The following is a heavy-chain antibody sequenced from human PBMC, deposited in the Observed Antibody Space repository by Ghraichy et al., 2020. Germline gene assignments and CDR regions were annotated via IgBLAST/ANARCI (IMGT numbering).Heavy chain of an antibody. Sequence: SETLSLTCTVSGGSISSGGYYWSWIRQHPGKGLEWIGYIYYSGSTYYNPSLKSRVTISVDTSKNQFSLKLSSVTAADTAVYYCARILSGYSYGYFDYWGQGTLVTVSS. V-gene: IGHV4-31*03. D-gene: IGHD5-18*01. J-gene: IGHJ4*02. CDR2: IYYSGST. CDR3: ARILSGYSYGYFDY. CDR1: GGSISSGGYY.